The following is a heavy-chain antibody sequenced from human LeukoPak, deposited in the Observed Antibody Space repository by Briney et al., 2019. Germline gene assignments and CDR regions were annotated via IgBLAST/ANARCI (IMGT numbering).Heavy chain of an antibody. V-gene: IGHV3-30*03. Sequence: PGRSLRLSCAASGFTFSSYGMHWVRQAPGKGLEWVAVISYDGSNKYYADSVKGRFTISRDNAKNSLYLQMNSLRAEDTAVYYCAAALRWFGESGNWFDPWGQGTLVTVSS. CDR2: ISYDGSNK. J-gene: IGHJ5*02. CDR3: AAALRWFGESGNWFDP. CDR1: GFTFSSYG. D-gene: IGHD3-10*01.